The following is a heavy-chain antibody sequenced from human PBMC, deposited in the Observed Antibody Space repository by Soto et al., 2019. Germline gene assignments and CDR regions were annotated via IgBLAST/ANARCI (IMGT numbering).Heavy chain of an antibody. CDR2: IKQDGSAT. V-gene: IGHV3-7*01. J-gene: IGHJ5*02. CDR1: GFTFSNYW. CDR3: ASARHIGP. D-gene: IGHD2-21*01. Sequence: PVGSLRLSCAASGFTFSNYWMSWVRQAPGKGLEWVANIKQDGSATNYVDSVKGRFTISRDNAENSLYLQMNSLRAEDTAVYYCASARHIGPWGQGTLVTVSS.